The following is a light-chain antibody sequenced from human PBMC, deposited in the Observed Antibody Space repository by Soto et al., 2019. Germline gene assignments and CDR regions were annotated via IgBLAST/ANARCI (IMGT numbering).Light chain of an antibody. CDR3: SSFAGSNNFPCV. CDR2: EIN. V-gene: IGLV2-8*01. CDR1: SSDVGAYDY. J-gene: IGLJ1*01. Sequence: QSVLTQPPSASGSPGQSVTISCTGTSSDVGAYDYVSWYQQHPGKAPKLMSYEINKRPSGVADRFSGSKSGNTASLTVSGLQAEDEADYYCSSFAGSNNFPCVFGTGTKVTVL.